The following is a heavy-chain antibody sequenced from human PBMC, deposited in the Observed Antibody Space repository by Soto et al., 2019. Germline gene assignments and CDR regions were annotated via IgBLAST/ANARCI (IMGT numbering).Heavy chain of an antibody. J-gene: IGHJ6*02. Sequence: SETLSLSCAVYGGSFSGYYWSWIRQPPGKGLEWIGEINHSGSTNYNPSLKSRVTISVDTSKNQFSLKLSSVTAADTAVYYCATDYGDRYYHYGIDVWGQWTTVT. CDR3: ATDYGDRYYHYGIDV. V-gene: IGHV4-34*01. CDR1: GGSFSGYY. D-gene: IGHD4-17*01. CDR2: INHSGST.